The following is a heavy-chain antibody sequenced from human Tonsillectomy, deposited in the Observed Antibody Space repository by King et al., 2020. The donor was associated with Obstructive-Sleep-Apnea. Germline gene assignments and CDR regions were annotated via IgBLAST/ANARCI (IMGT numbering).Heavy chain of an antibody. D-gene: IGHD5-12*01. Sequence: VQLQQWGAGLLKPSETLSLTCAVYGGSFSGYYWSWIRQPPGKGLEWIGEINHSGSTNYNPSLKSRVTISVDTPKNQFSLKLSSVTAADTAVYYCARGPRRLRYGDIWGQGTMVTVSS. CDR2: INHSGST. CDR1: GGSFSGYY. CDR3: ARGPRRLRYGDI. V-gene: IGHV4-34*01. J-gene: IGHJ3*02.